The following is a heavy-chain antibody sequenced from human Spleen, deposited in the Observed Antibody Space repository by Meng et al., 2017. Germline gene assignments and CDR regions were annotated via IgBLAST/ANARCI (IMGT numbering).Heavy chain of an antibody. CDR3: ARGPTTMAHDFDY. CDR1: GGSLRDYY. D-gene: IGHD4-11*01. V-gene: IGHV4-34*01. CDR2: INHSGST. Sequence: QVQLQQWGAGLLKPSETLSLTCVVSGGSLRDYYWSWIRQPPGKGLEWIGEINHSGSTNYNPSLESRATISVDTSQNNLSLKLSSVTAADSAVYYCARGPTTMAHDFDYWGQGTLVTVSS. J-gene: IGHJ4*02.